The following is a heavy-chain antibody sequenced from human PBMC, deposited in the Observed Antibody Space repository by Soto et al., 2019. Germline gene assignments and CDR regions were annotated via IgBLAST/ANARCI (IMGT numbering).Heavy chain of an antibody. D-gene: IGHD3-10*01. Sequence: EVQLLESGGGLVQPGGSLRLSCAASGFTFSSYAMSWVRQAPGKGLEWVSAISGSGGSTYYADSVKGRFTISRDNSKNKLYLQMNSLRAEETAVYYCEKDCELWFVDLNGMDVWGQGPTVTVSS. CDR3: EKDCELWFVDLNGMDV. CDR1: GFTFSSYA. V-gene: IGHV3-23*01. CDR2: ISGSGGST. J-gene: IGHJ6*02.